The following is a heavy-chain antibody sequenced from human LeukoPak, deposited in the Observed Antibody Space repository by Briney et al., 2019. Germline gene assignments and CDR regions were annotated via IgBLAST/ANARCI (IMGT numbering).Heavy chain of an antibody. V-gene: IGHV3-7*01. CDR1: GFSVSGYW. CDR2: IKQDGSEK. CDR3: AREWQGGIAAAGTRIEGDY. Sequence: GGSLRLSCAVSGFSVSGYWMTWVRRAPGKGLERVANIKQDGSEKNYVDSVKGRFTISRDNAENSLFLQMNSLRVEDTAVYYCAREWQGGIAAAGTRIEGDYWGQGTLVAVSS. J-gene: IGHJ4*02. D-gene: IGHD6-13*01.